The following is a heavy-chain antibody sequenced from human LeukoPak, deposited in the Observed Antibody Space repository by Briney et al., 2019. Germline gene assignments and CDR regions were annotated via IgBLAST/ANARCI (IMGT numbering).Heavy chain of an antibody. Sequence: PGGSLRLSCVASGFTFSSYWMSWVRQAPGKGLEWVANIKQDGSEKYYVDSVKGRFTISRDNAKNSLYLQMNSLRAEDTAVYYCASQRPYYDILTGYYNTGLFIEYWGQGTLVTVSS. CDR1: GFTFSSYW. J-gene: IGHJ4*02. V-gene: IGHV3-7*01. D-gene: IGHD3-9*01. CDR2: IKQDGSEK. CDR3: ASQRPYYDILTGYYNTGLFIEY.